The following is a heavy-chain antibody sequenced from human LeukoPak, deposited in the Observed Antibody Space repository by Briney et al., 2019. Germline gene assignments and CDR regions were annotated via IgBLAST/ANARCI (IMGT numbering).Heavy chain of an antibody. CDR2: INWNGGST. D-gene: IGHD3-3*01. J-gene: IGHJ3*02. Sequence: GGSLRLSCAASGFTFDDYGMSWVRQAPGKGLEWVSGINWNGGSTGYADSVKGRFTISRDNAKNSLYLQMNSLRAEDTALYYCARDLLRFLEWFSPAFDIWGQGTMVTVSS. CDR1: GFTFDDYG. V-gene: IGHV3-20*04. CDR3: ARDLLRFLEWFSPAFDI.